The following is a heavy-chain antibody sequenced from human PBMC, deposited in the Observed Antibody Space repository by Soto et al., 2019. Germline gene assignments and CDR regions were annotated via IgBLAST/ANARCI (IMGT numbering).Heavy chain of an antibody. CDR1: GTSMSGHF. Sequence: SETLSLTCTVSGTSMSGHFWSWMRQPPGKGQEWIGYGYYSGSTLYNPSLKRRVTISLDTSKILFSLRLNSVTSADTAFYYCARGVYLSLVRTGWFDPWGQGTLVTVSS. D-gene: IGHD3-10*01. J-gene: IGHJ5*02. CDR3: ARGVYLSLVRTGWFDP. V-gene: IGHV4-59*11. CDR2: GYYSGST.